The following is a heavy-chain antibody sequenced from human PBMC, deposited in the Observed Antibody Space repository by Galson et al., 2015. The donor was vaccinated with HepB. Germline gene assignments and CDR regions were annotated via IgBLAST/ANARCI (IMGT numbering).Heavy chain of an antibody. V-gene: IGHV3-21*01. J-gene: IGHJ5*02. CDR1: GFTFSSYS. CDR3: ARDQAPDSVWGSYRYKGFDP. Sequence: SLRLSCAASGFTFSSYSMNWVRQAPGKGLEWVSSISSSSSYIYYADSVKGRFTISRDNAKNSLYLQMNSLRAEDTAVYYCARDQAPDSVWGSYRYKGFDPWGQGTPVTVSS. D-gene: IGHD3-16*02. CDR2: ISSSSSYI.